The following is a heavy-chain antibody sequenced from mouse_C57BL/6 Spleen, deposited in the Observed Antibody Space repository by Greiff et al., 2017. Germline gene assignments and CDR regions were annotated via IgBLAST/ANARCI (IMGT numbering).Heavy chain of an antibody. D-gene: IGHD2-4*01. Sequence: VKLMESGAELVKPGASVKISCKASGYAFSSYWMNWVKQRPGKGLEWIGQIYPGDGDTNYNGKFKGKATLTADKSSSTAYMQLSSLTSEDSAVYFCALIYYDYDEAMDYWGQGTSVTVSS. CDR3: ALIYYDYDEAMDY. V-gene: IGHV1-80*01. CDR2: IYPGDGDT. CDR1: GYAFSSYW. J-gene: IGHJ4*01.